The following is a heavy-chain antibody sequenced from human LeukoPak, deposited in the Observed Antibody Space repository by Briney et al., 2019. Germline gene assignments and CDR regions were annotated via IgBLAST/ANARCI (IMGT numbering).Heavy chain of an antibody. CDR3: ARSVEGYCSGGSCYSYYYYMDV. CDR2: ISSSGST. D-gene: IGHD2-15*01. CDR1: GDSISSGDYY. V-gene: IGHV4-61*02. Sequence: SETLSLTCTVSGDSISSGDYYWSWIRQPAGKGLEWIGRISSSGSTNYNPSLKSRVTISVDTSKNQFSLKLSSVTAADTAVYYCARSVEGYCSGGSCYSYYYYMDVWGKGTTVTVSS. J-gene: IGHJ6*03.